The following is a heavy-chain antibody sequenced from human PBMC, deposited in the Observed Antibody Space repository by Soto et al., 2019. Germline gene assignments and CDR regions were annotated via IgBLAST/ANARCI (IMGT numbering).Heavy chain of an antibody. CDR1: GGTFSSDA. CDR3: ARGGGGYCSGGSCFSLDY. Sequence: QVQLVQSGAEVKKPGSSVKVSCKASGGTFSSDAISWVRQAPGQGLEWRGGIIPIFGTANYAQKFQGRVTITADESTSTAYMELSSLRSEDTAVYYCARGGGGYCSGGSCFSLDYWGQGTLVTVSS. J-gene: IGHJ4*02. D-gene: IGHD2-15*01. CDR2: IIPIFGTA. V-gene: IGHV1-69*01.